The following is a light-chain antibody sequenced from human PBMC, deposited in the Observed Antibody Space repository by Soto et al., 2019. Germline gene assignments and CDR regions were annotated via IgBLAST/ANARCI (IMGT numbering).Light chain of an antibody. CDR3: QQSYSIRAWT. CDR1: QTVGSS. J-gene: IGKJ1*01. Sequence: DIQMTQSPPSLSASVGDRVTITCRASQTVGSSLNWYQQRPGRAPNLLIYAASNLPTGVPSRFSGSGSGTDFTLTINSLQPEDFRTYYCQQSYSIRAWTFGQGTKVDIK. V-gene: IGKV1-39*01. CDR2: AAS.